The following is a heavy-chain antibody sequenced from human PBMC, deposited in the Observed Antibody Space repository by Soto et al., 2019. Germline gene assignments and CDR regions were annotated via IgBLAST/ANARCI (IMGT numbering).Heavy chain of an antibody. Sequence: SETLSLTCAVSGYSISSGYYWGWIRQPPGKGLEWIGSIYHSGSTYYNPSLKSRVTISVDTSKNQFSLKLSSVTAADTAAYYCARDPGRLWAIAVAGLDYFDYWGQGTLVTVSS. CDR2: IYHSGST. V-gene: IGHV4-38-2*02. J-gene: IGHJ4*02. D-gene: IGHD6-19*01. CDR1: GYSISSGYY. CDR3: ARDPGRLWAIAVAGLDYFDY.